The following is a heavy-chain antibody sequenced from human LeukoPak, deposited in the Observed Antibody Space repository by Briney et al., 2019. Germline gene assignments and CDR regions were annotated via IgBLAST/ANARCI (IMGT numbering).Heavy chain of an antibody. CDR3: ARGGWYCGGDCSNPIDY. CDR1: GGSFSGYY. Sequence: PSETLSLTCAVYGGSFSGYYWSWIRQPPGKGLEWIGEINHSGSTNYNPSLKSRVTISVDTSKNQFSLKLSSVTAADTAVHYCARGGWYCGGDCSNPIDYWGQGTLVTVSS. J-gene: IGHJ4*02. CDR2: INHSGST. D-gene: IGHD2-21*02. V-gene: IGHV4-34*01.